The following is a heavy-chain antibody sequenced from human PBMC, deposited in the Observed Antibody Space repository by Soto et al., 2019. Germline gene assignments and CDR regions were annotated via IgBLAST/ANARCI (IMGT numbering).Heavy chain of an antibody. CDR3: ARFVSKLGNFVY. CDR1: GYSISSGYY. Sequence: SLTCAVSGYSISSGYYWGWIRQPPGKGLEWIGSIYHSGSTYYNPSLKSRVTISVDTSKNQFSLKLSSVTAADTAVYYCARFVSKLGNFVYWGQGTLVTVSS. V-gene: IGHV4-38-2*01. J-gene: IGHJ4*02. D-gene: IGHD7-27*01. CDR2: IYHSGST.